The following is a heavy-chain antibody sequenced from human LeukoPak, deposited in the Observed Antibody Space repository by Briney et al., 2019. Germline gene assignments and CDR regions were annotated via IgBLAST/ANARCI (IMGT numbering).Heavy chain of an antibody. D-gene: IGHD5-12*01. J-gene: IGHJ4*02. CDR1: GFTFSTHG. CDR3: ARDIGNSGFNLDY. Sequence: GRSLRHSCVVTGFTFSTHGFHWLRQAPGKGLEGVSVIWHDRGRKEYADSVRGRFTISRDNSNLYLQMNSLRAEDTAIYYCARDIGNSGFNLDYWGQGTPVTVSS. CDR2: IWHDRGRK. V-gene: IGHV3-33*01.